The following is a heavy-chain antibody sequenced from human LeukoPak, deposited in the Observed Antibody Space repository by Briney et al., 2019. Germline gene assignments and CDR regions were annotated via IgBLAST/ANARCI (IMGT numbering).Heavy chain of an antibody. V-gene: IGHV1-2*02. D-gene: IGHD1-1*01. J-gene: IGHJ3*02. Sequence: GASVKVSCKTSGFTFITYYIHWVRQAPGQGLEWVGWINPKTGDTKYAQKFRGRVTLTRDTSINTAYMELTWLRSDDTAVYYCAKDRAYVETTVDGFDTWGQGTKVTVSP. CDR2: INPKTGDT. CDR1: GFTFITYY. CDR3: AKDRAYVETTVDGFDT.